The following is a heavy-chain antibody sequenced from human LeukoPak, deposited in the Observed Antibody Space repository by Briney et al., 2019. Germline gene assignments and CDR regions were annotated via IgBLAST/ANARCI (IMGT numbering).Heavy chain of an antibody. CDR3: AHSFVDIVATFNFDY. V-gene: IGHV2-5*02. CDR2: IYRDDDK. CDR1: GFSLRTRGVG. Sequence: SGPTLVNPTQTLTLTCTFSGFSLRTRGVGVGWIRQPPGKALEWLSLIYRDDDKRYSPSLKSRLTITKDTSKNQVVLTMTNMDPVDTATYYCAHSFVDIVATFNFDYWGQGTLVTVSS. J-gene: IGHJ4*02. D-gene: IGHD5-12*01.